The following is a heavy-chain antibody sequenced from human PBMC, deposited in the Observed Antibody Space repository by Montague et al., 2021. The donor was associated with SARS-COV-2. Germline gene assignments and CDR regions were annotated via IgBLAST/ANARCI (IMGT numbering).Heavy chain of an antibody. D-gene: IGHD4-17*01. CDR1: GDSVSSSDHY. CDR2: VYYSGYT. Sequence: ESLSLTCTVSGDSVSSSDHYWGRIRQPPGKGLEWLGIVYYSGYTYYNPSVKGRVTISIDASKNQFSLRLNSLTATDTAIYHCARRRLREDYFDFWGQGTLLTVSS. CDR3: ARRRLREDYFDF. V-gene: IGHV4-39*01. J-gene: IGHJ4*02.